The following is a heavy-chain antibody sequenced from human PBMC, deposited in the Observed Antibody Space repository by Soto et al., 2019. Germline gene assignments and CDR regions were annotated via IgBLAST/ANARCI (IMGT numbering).Heavy chain of an antibody. Sequence: GGSLRLSCAASGFTFSSYAMHWVRQAPGKGLEWVAVISYDGSNKYYADSVKGRFTISRDNSKNTLYLQMNSLRIEDTAVYYWARELERVFDYWGQGTLVTVSS. V-gene: IGHV3-30-3*01. J-gene: IGHJ4*02. CDR1: GFTFSSYA. D-gene: IGHD1-1*01. CDR2: ISYDGSNK. CDR3: ARELERVFDY.